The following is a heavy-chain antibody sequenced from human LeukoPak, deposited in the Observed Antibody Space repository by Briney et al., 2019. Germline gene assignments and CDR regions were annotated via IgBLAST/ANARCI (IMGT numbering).Heavy chain of an antibody. CDR3: AKVSGGGLYYDGMDV. CDR2: IYSGGST. CDR1: GFTVSSNY. V-gene: IGHV3-53*01. D-gene: IGHD1-14*01. J-gene: IGHJ6*02. Sequence: GGSLRLSCAASGFTVSSNYMSWVRQAPGKGLEWVSVIYSGGSTYYADSVKGRFTISRDSSKNTLYLQMNSLRAEDTAVYYCAKVSGGGLYYDGMDVWGQGTTVTVSS.